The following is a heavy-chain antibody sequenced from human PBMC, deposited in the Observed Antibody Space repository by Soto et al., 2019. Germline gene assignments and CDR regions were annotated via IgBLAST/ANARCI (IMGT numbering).Heavy chain of an antibody. CDR1: GFTFNTYW. CDR2: INQDGSER. J-gene: IGHJ4*02. D-gene: IGHD2-2*02. V-gene: IGHV3-7*01. CDR3: ARYRTIRGLSFDY. Sequence: PGGSLRLSCAASGFTFNTYWMSWVRQAPGKGLEWVANINQDGSERSYVDSVKGRFTISRDNAKNSLFLQMNRLRAVDTALYFCARYRTIRGLSFDYWGRGTLVTVSS.